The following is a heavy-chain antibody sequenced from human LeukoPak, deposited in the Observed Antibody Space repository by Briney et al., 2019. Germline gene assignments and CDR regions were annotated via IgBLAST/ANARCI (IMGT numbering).Heavy chain of an antibody. CDR1: GFTFSSYA. CDR3: AKSAIFGVADYYYYMDV. D-gene: IGHD3-3*01. J-gene: IGHJ6*03. Sequence: PGGSLRLSCAASGFTFSSYAMSWVRQAPGKGLEWVSAISGSGGSTYYADSVKGRFTISRDNSKNTLYLQMSSLRAEDTAVYYCAKSAIFGVADYYYYMDVWGKGTTVTVSS. CDR2: ISGSGGST. V-gene: IGHV3-23*01.